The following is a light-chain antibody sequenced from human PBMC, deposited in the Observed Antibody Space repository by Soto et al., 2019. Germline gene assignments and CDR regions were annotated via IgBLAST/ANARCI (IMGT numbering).Light chain of an antibody. J-gene: IGKJ1*01. CDR1: QSIGDW. Sequence: DVQMTQSPSTLSASVGDRVTITCRASQSIGDWLAWFQQKPGRAPKLLIYKASSLESGVPSTFSGSASGTECTLTISSLQPDDFATYYCQHYYDYSWTFGQGTKVDIK. V-gene: IGKV1-5*03. CDR3: QHYYDYSWT. CDR2: KAS.